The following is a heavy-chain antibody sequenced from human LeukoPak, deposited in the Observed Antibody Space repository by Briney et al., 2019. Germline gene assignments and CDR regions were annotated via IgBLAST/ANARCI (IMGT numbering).Heavy chain of an antibody. J-gene: IGHJ6*03. CDR3: ATRKGRIAAAGYYYYYYMDV. CDR2: INHSGST. Sequence: PSETLSLTCAVYGGSFSGYYWSWIRQPPGKGLEWIGEINHSGSTNYNPSLKSRVTISVDTSKNQFSLKLSSVTAADTAVYYCATRKGRIAAAGYYYYYYMDVWGKGTTVTVSS. D-gene: IGHD6-13*01. CDR1: GGSFSGYY. V-gene: IGHV4-34*01.